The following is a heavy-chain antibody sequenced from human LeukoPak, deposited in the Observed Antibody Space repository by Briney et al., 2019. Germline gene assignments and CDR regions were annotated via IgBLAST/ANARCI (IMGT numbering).Heavy chain of an antibody. CDR2: IYYSGST. CDR1: GGSISSSSYY. V-gene: IGHV4-39*01. D-gene: IGHD6-13*01. Sequence: SETLSLTCTVSGGSISSSSYYWGWIRQPPGKGLEWIGSIYYSGSTYYNPSLKSRVTISVDTSKNQFSLKLSSVTAADTAVYYCARWIGIAAVFDPWGQGTLVTVSS. J-gene: IGHJ5*02. CDR3: ARWIGIAAVFDP.